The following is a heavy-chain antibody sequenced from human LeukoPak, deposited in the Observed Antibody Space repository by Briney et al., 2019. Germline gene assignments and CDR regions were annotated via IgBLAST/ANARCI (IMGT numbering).Heavy chain of an antibody. D-gene: IGHD6-13*01. CDR1: GGSFSGYY. J-gene: IGHJ4*02. CDR2: INHSGST. CDR3: ARGKRSWAPYFDY. Sequence: PSETLSFTCAVYGGSFSGYYWSWIRQPPGKGLEWIGEINHSGSTNYNPSLKSRVTISVDTSKNQFSLKLSSVTAADTAVYYCARGKRSWAPYFDYWGQGTLVTVSS. V-gene: IGHV4-34*01.